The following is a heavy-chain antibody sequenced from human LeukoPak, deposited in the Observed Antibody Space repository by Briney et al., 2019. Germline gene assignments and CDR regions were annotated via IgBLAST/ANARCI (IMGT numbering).Heavy chain of an antibody. V-gene: IGHV1-18*01. CDR3: ASELSGGYFDY. J-gene: IGHJ4*02. D-gene: IGHD7-27*01. CDR1: GYSFINNG. Sequence: GASVKVSCKASGYSFINNGINWVRQAPGQGLEWMGWISPYNGNTNFAQKLQGRVTVTRDTSTSTVYMELSSLRSEDTAVYYCASELSGGYFDYWGQGTLVTVSS. CDR2: ISPYNGNT.